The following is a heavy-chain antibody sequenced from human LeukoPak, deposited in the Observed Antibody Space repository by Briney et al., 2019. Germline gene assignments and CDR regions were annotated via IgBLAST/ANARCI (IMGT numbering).Heavy chain of an antibody. CDR3: ARGGYSSSSLDYYYYMDV. J-gene: IGHJ6*03. D-gene: IGHD6-6*01. V-gene: IGHV4-4*07. Sequence: PSETLSLTCAVSGGSISSYYWSWIRQPAGKGLEWIGRIYTSGSTNYNPSLKSRVTMSVDTSKNQFSLKLSSVTAADTAVYYCARGGYSSSSLDYYYYMDVWGKGTTVTVSS. CDR2: IYTSGST. CDR1: GGSISSYY.